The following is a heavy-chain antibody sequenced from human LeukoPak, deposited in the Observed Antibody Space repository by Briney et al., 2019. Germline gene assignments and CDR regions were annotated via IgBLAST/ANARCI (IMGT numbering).Heavy chain of an antibody. CDR2: INSDGSST. Sequence: GGSLRLSCTMSGVTFSRSWMHWVRHTPAEGLLWVSRINSDGSSTSYADSVKGRFTISRDNAKNTLYLQMNSLRVEDTAVYYCARNPFAANNHYLFDSRGRGTLVTVSS. J-gene: IGHJ4*02. CDR3: ARNPFAANNHYLFDS. D-gene: IGHD6-25*01. CDR1: GVTFSRSW. V-gene: IGHV3-74*01.